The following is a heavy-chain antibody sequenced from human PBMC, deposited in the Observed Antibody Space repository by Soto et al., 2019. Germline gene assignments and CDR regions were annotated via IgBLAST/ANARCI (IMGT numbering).Heavy chain of an antibody. D-gene: IGHD5-18*01. J-gene: IGHJ4*02. V-gene: IGHV4-30-4*01. CDR2: IYYSGST. CDR1: GGSISSGDYY. CDR3: ASGYSYGSGYYFDY. Sequence: PSETLSLTCTVSGGSISSGDYYWSWIRQPPGKGLEWIGYIYYSGSTYYNPSLKSRVTISVDTSKNQFSLKLSSVTAADTAVYYCASGYSYGSGYYFDYWGQGTLVTVSS.